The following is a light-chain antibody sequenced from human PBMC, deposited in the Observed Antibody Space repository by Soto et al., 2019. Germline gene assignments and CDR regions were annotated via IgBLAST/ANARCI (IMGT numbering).Light chain of an antibody. Sequence: DIQMTQSPSTLSASVGDRVTITCRASQSISSYLNWYQQKPGKAPNLLIDAASSLQSGVPSTFSGCGSGTDFTLTISTLQPEDFATYYCQQSYSSLITFGPGTRLEIK. CDR3: QQSYSSLIT. CDR1: QSISSY. V-gene: IGKV1-39*01. CDR2: AAS. J-gene: IGKJ5*01.